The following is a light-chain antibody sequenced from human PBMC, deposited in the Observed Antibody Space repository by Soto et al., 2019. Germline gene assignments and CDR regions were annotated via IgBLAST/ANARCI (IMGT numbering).Light chain of an antibody. CDR2: KAS. CDR3: QQYNSFPGT. CDR1: QTISSW. Sequence: DIQTTQSPSTLSASVGDRLTITCRASQTISSWLAWYQQKPGKAPKLLIYKASSLESGVTSRFSGSGSGTEFTLTISSLQPDDFATYYCQQYNSFPGTFGQGTKVEIK. J-gene: IGKJ1*01. V-gene: IGKV1-5*03.